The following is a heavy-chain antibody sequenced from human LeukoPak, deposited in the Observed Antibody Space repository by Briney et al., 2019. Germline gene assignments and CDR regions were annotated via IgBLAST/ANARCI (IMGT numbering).Heavy chain of an antibody. CDR3: ARVTGTTTAYDY. D-gene: IGHD1-20*01. J-gene: IGHJ4*02. CDR1: GYTFTSYG. V-gene: IGHV1-2*02. Sequence: ASVKVSCKASGYTFTSYGISWVRQAPGQGLEWMGWINPNSGGTNYAQKFQGRVTMTRDTSISTAYMELSRLRSDDTAVYYCARVTGTTTAYDYWGQGTLVTVSS. CDR2: INPNSGGT.